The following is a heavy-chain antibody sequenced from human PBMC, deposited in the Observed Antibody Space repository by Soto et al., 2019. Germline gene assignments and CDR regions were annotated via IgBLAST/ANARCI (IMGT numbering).Heavy chain of an antibody. CDR2: ISYDGSNK. CDR1: GFTFSSYG. CDR3: AKGITIFGVVISYYYGMDV. J-gene: IGHJ6*02. D-gene: IGHD3-3*01. V-gene: IGHV3-30*18. Sequence: PGGSLRLSCAASGFTFSSYGMHWVRQAPGKGLEWVAVISYDGSNKYYADSVKGRFTISRDNSKNTLYLQMNSLRAEDTAVYYCAKGITIFGVVISYYYGMDVWGQGTTVTVSS.